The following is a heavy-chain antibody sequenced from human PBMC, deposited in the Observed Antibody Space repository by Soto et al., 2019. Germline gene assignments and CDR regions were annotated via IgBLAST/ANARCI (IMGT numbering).Heavy chain of an antibody. Sequence: GESLKISCKGSGYGFTSYWIGWVRQMPGKGLEWLGIIYPGDSDTRYNPSFQGQVNISADKSISTTYLQWSSLKASDTAVYYCGRQSGIVGPWPCFEYSGQGTQVSVYS. V-gene: IGHV5-51*01. CDR3: GRQSGIVGPWPCFEY. CDR2: IYPGDSDT. J-gene: IGHJ4*02. CDR1: GYGFTSYW. D-gene: IGHD1-26*01.